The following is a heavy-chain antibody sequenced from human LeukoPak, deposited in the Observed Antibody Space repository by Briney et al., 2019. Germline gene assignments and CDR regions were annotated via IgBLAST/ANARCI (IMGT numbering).Heavy chain of an antibody. CDR1: GYTFTSYD. Sequence: ASVTVSCKASGYTFTSYDMNWVRQAPGQGLEGMGWMNPNSRTTVYAQKFQCTVTMTSTPSITTAYLPLSSLRSEDTAVYYCARGGVGYSYGPGGYWGQGTLVTVSS. CDR3: ARGGVGYSYGPGGY. J-gene: IGHJ4*02. CDR2: MNPNSRTT. V-gene: IGHV1-8*01. D-gene: IGHD5-18*01.